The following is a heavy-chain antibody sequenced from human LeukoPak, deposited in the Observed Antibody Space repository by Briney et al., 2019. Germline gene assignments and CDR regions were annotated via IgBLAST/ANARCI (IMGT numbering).Heavy chain of an antibody. CDR2: IRYDGSFK. CDR3: AKSVGIQLWLRKGFDY. J-gene: IGHJ4*02. CDR1: GFTFNNYG. Sequence: GGSLRLSCGASGFTFNNYGMLWVRQAPGKGLEWVAFIRYDGSFKYYADSVKGRFTISRDNSKNTLYLQMNSLRAEDTAVYYCAKSVGIQLWLRKGFDYWGQGTLVTVSS. D-gene: IGHD5-18*01. V-gene: IGHV3-30*02.